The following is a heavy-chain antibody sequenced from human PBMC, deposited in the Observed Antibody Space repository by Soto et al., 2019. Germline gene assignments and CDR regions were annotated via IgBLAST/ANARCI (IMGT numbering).Heavy chain of an antibody. CDR3: AKTAKYYYGSGRNYYFDY. J-gene: IGHJ4*02. Sequence: XETLSLTCTVSGCSISSSSYYWCWIRQPPGKGLEWIGSIYYSGSTYYNPSLKSRVTISVDTSKNQFSLKLSSVTAADTAVYYCAKTAKYYYGSGRNYYFDYWGQGTLVTVSS. CDR2: IYYSGST. CDR1: GCSISSSSYY. D-gene: IGHD3-10*01. V-gene: IGHV4-39*01.